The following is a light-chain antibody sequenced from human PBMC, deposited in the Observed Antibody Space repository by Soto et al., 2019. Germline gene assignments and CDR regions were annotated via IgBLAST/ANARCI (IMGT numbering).Light chain of an antibody. Sequence: DIQMTQSPSTLSGSIGDRVTITCRASQSISSWLAWYQQKPGKAPKLLIYKASSLEGGVPSRFSGSGSGTEFTLTISSLQPDDFATYYCQQYNSYPITFGQGTRLEN. CDR1: QSISSW. CDR3: QQYNSYPIT. V-gene: IGKV1-5*03. J-gene: IGKJ5*01. CDR2: KAS.